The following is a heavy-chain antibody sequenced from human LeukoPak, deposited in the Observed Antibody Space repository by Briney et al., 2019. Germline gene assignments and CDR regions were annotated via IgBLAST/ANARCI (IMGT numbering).Heavy chain of an antibody. Sequence: ASVKVSCKASGYTFTSYGISWVRQAPGQGLEWMGGFDPEDGETIYAQKFQGRVTMTEDTSTDTAYMELRSLRSDDTAVYYCARLPEGGWLQVLYYFDYWGQGTLVTVSS. CDR2: FDPEDGET. CDR1: GYTFTSYG. V-gene: IGHV1-18*01. J-gene: IGHJ4*02. CDR3: ARLPEGGWLQVLYYFDY. D-gene: IGHD1-14*01.